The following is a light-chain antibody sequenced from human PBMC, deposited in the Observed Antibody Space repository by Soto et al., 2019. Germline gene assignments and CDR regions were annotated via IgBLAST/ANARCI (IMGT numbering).Light chain of an antibody. J-gene: IGKJ2*01. CDR1: QSISTY. V-gene: IGKV3-15*01. CDR2: GAS. CDR3: QQYNNWPPNT. Sequence: MTQSPSSLSASVGDRVTISCRASQSISTYLNWYQQKPGQAPRLLIYGASTRATGVPARFSGSGSGTEFTLTISSLQSEDFAVYYCQQYNNWPPNTFGQGTKLEIK.